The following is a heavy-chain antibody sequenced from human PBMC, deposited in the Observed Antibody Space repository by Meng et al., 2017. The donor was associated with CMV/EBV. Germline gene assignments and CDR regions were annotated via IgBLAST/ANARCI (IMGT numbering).Heavy chain of an antibody. J-gene: IGHJ4*02. CDR2: ISGSGGST. CDR1: GFTFSSYA. V-gene: IGHV3-23*01. Sequence: GGSLRLSCAASGFTFSSYAMSWVRQAPGKGLEWVSTISGSGGSTYYADSVKGRFTISRDNSKNTLYLQMNSLRAEDTAVYYCAKIITMVRGGFDYWGQGTLVTVSS. D-gene: IGHD3-10*01. CDR3: AKIITMVRGGFDY.